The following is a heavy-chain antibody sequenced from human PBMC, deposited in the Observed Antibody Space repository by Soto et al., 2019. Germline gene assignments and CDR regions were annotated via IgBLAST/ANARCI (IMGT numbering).Heavy chain of an antibody. Sequence: QVQLVESGGGVVQPGRSLRLSCAASGFTFSSYAMHWVRQAPGKGLEWVAVISYDGSNKYYADSVKGRFTISRDNSKNTLYLQMKSLSAEDTAVYYCAGSGLYEFNWFDPWGQGTLVTVSS. V-gene: IGHV3-30-3*01. D-gene: IGHD6-19*01. J-gene: IGHJ5*02. CDR2: ISYDGSNK. CDR3: AGSGLYEFNWFDP. CDR1: GFTFSSYA.